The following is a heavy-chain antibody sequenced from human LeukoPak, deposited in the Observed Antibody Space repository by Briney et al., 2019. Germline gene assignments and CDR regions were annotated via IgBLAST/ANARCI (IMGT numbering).Heavy chain of an antibody. D-gene: IGHD2-15*01. CDR2: IYYSGTT. CDR3: ARHGYCSGGTCWVN. V-gene: IGHV4-59*08. J-gene: IGHJ4*02. Sequence: PSETLSLTCTVSGGPISSYYWSWIRQPPGKGLEWIGYIYYSGTTKYNPSLNGRVTILVDTSKNQFSLKLSSVTAADTAVYYCARHGYCSGGTCWVNWGQGTLVTVSS. CDR1: GGPISSYY.